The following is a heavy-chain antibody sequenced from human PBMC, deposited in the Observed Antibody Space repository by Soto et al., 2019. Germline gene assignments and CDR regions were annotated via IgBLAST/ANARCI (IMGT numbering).Heavy chain of an antibody. V-gene: IGHV4-59*08. CDR2: IYYTGTT. CDR3: ATRATYSYDSSGFY. J-gene: IGHJ4*02. D-gene: IGHD3-22*01. Sequence: SETLSLTCTVSGGSISSYYWSWIRQPPGKGLEWIGYIYYTGTTTYNPSIKSRVTISVDSSKNQFSLNLTSVSAADTAVYYCATRATYSYDSSGFYWGQGTLVTVSS. CDR1: GGSISSYY.